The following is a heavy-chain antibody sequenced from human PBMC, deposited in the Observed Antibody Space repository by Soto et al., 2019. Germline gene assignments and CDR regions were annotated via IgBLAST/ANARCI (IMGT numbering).Heavy chain of an antibody. J-gene: IGHJ6*02. V-gene: IGHV3-21*01. CDR2: ISSSSSNR. CDR1: GFPFISYS. CDR3: ARGRGAAGTDSVQYYGMDV. D-gene: IGHD6-13*01. Sequence: EVQLVESGGGLVKPGGSLSLSCAASGFPFISYSMNWVRQPPGKGLGGASPISSSSSNRYYADSVKGRFTISRDNAKNSLYLQMNSLRAEDTAVYYCARGRGAAGTDSVQYYGMDVWGQGTTVTVSS.